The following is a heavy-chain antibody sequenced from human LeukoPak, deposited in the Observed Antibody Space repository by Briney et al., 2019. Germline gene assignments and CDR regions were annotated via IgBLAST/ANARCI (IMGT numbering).Heavy chain of an antibody. Sequence: SVKVSCKASGGTFSSYAISWVRQAPGQGLEWMGRIIPILGIANYAQKFQGRVTITADKSTSTAYMELSSLRSEDTAVYYCASPQSLRDAFDIWGQGTMVTVSS. V-gene: IGHV1-69*04. CDR1: GGTFSSYA. CDR3: ASPQSLRDAFDI. J-gene: IGHJ3*02. D-gene: IGHD3-16*01. CDR2: IIPILGIA.